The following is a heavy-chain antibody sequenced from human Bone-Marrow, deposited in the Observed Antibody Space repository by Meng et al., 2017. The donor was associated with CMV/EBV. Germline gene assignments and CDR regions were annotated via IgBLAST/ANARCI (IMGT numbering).Heavy chain of an antibody. D-gene: IGHD4-17*01. Sequence: GESLKISCTASGFTFGDYAMSWVRQAPGKGLEWVGFIRSKAYGGTTEYAASVKGRFTISRDDSKSIAYLQMNSLKTEDTAVYYCTRNGDYEGVYFDYWGQGTLVTVS. J-gene: IGHJ4*02. CDR3: TRNGDYEGVYFDY. V-gene: IGHV3-49*04. CDR1: GFTFGDYA. CDR2: IRSKAYGGTT.